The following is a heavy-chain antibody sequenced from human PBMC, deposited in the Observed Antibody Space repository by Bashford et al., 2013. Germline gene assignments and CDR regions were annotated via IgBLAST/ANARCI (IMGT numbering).Heavy chain of an antibody. CDR1: AYTFTAYG. V-gene: IGHV1-18*01. CDR2: ISTDTGNT. CDR3: VTDVSCSGTSCYRTSTYFDY. J-gene: IGHJ4*02. Sequence: VASVKVSCKASAYTFTAYGINWVRQAPGQGLEWVGWISTDTGNTKSAQKFQGRVTMTTDTSTNTAYMELNSLKTEDTAVYFCVTDVSCSGTSCYRTSTYFDYWGQGSLVTVSS. D-gene: IGHD2-2*02.